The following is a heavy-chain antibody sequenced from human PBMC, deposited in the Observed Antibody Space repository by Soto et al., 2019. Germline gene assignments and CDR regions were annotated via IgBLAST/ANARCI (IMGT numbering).Heavy chain of an antibody. V-gene: IGHV1-69*13. J-gene: IGHJ6*02. Sequence: GASVKVSCKASGGTFSSYAISWVRQAPGQGLEWMGGIIPIFGTANYAQKFQGRVTITADESTSTAYMELSSLRSEDTAVYYCARGAIVATINYYYGMDVWGQGTTVTVSS. CDR3: ARGAIVATINYYYGMDV. CDR1: GGTFSSYA. CDR2: IIPIFGTA. D-gene: IGHD5-12*01.